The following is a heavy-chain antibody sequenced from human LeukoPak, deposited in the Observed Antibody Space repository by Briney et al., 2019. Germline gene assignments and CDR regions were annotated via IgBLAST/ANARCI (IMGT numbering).Heavy chain of an antibody. V-gene: IGHV4-4*09. CDR1: GGSISSYY. CDR2: IYTSGST. J-gene: IGHJ4*02. Sequence: SETLSLTCTVSGGSISSYYWSWIRQPPGKGLEWIGYIYTSGSTNYNPSLKSRVTISVDTSKNQFSLKLSSVTAADTAVYYCARAYGSSWSDYWGQGTLVTVSS. D-gene: IGHD6-13*01. CDR3: ARAYGSSWSDY.